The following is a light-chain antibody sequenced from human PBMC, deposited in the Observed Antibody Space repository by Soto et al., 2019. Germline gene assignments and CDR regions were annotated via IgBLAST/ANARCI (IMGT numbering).Light chain of an antibody. J-gene: IGLJ1*01. V-gene: IGLV2-11*01. CDR2: DST. CDR3: CSYAGSYTLI. Sequence: QSALTQPRSVSGSPGQSVTISCTGTSSDVGGYNFVSWYQQHPGKAPKVIIYDSTKRPSGVPDRFSGSNSGNTASLTISGLQAEDEADYSCCSYAGSYTLIFGTGTKLTVL. CDR1: SSDVGGYNF.